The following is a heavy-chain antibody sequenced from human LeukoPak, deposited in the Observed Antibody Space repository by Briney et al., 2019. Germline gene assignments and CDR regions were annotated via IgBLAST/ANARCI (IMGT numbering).Heavy chain of an antibody. CDR1: GFTFSNAW. CDR3: ARKNGLDY. J-gene: IGHJ4*02. V-gene: IGHV3-66*01. CDR2: MYSGGAT. Sequence: GGSLRLSCAASGFTFSNAWMSWVRQAPGKGLEWVSVMYSGGATYYADSVKGRFTISRDNAKNSLYLQMNSLRAEDTAVYYCARKNGLDYWGQGILVTVSS.